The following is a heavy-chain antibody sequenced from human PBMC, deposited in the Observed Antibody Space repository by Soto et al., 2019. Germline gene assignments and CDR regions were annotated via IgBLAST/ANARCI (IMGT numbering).Heavy chain of an antibody. CDR3: ARNWFDP. CDR1: GGSFSGYY. CDR2: INHSGST. V-gene: IGHV4-34*01. Sequence: SETLSLTCAVYGGSFSGYYWSWIRQPPGKGPEWIGEINHSGSTNYNPSLKSRVTISVDTSKNQFSLKLSSVTAADTAVYYCARNWFDPWGQGTLVNVSS. J-gene: IGHJ5*02.